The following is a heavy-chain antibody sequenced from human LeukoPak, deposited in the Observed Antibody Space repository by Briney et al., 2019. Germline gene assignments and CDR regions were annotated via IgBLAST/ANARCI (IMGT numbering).Heavy chain of an antibody. CDR1: GFTFSSYA. J-gene: IGHJ6*02. Sequence: GGSLRLSCAASGFTFSSYAMHWVRQAPGKGLEWVAVISYDGSNKYYADSVKGRFTISRDNSKNTLYLQMNSLRAEDTAVYYCARGSRGLWFGELNYGMDVWGQGTTVTVSS. V-gene: IGHV3-30-3*01. CDR3: ARGSRGLWFGELNYGMDV. D-gene: IGHD3-10*01. CDR2: ISYDGSNK.